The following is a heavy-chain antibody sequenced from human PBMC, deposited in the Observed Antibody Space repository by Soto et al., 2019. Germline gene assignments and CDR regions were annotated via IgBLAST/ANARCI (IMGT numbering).Heavy chain of an antibody. V-gene: IGHV4-59*08. CDR1: CDSISSYY. CDR2: IYYSGST. CDR3: ARRYGYYFVY. J-gene: IGHJ4*02. Sequence: PSETLSLTCTVSCDSISSYYWSWIRQPPGKGLEWIAYIYYSGSTNYNPSLKSRVTISVDTSKNQFSLKLSSVTAADTAVYYCARRYGYYFVYWGQGTLVTVSS. D-gene: IGHD4-17*01.